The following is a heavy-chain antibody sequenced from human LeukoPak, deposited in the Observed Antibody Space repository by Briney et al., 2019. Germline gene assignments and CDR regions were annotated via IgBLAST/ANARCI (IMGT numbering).Heavy chain of an antibody. J-gene: IGHJ4*02. Sequence: NPGGSLRLSCAASGFTLSDYYMSWFRQAPGKGLVWVSYSSSSGSTIYYADSVKGRFAISRDNAKNSLYLQMNSLRAEDTAVYYCARRRDFIDYWGQGTLVTVSS. CDR1: GFTLSDYY. D-gene: IGHD3/OR15-3a*01. V-gene: IGHV3-11*01. CDR3: ARRRDFIDY. CDR2: SSSSGSTI.